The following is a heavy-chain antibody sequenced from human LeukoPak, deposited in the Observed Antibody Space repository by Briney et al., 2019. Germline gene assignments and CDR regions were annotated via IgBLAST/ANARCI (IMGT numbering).Heavy chain of an antibody. Sequence: GGSLRLSCAASGFTFSSYDMHWVRRATGKGLEWVSAIGTAGDTYYPGSVKGRFTISRENAKNSLYLQMNSLRAGDTAVYYCARAYRYCTNGVCYRYALDYWGQGTLVTVSS. J-gene: IGHJ4*02. CDR3: ARAYRYCTNGVCYRYALDY. D-gene: IGHD2-8*01. V-gene: IGHV3-13*01. CDR2: IGTAGDT. CDR1: GFTFSSYD.